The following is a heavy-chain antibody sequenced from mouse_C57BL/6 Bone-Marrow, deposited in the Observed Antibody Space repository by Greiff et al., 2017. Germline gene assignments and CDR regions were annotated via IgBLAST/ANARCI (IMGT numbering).Heavy chain of an antibody. Sequence: VQLQQPGAELVKPEASVKMSCKASGYTFTSYWITWVKQRPGQGLEWIGDIYPGSGSTNYNEKFKSKATRTVDTSSSTAYMQLSSLTSEDSAVYYCAREDYYGSSSDYWGQGTTLTVSS. D-gene: IGHD1-1*01. CDR1: GYTFTSYW. J-gene: IGHJ2*01. CDR3: AREDYYGSSSDY. CDR2: IYPGSGST. V-gene: IGHV1-55*01.